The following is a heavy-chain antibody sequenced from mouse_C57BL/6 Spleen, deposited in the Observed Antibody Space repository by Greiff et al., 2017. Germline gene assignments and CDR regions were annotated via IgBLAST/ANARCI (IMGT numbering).Heavy chain of an antibody. CDR3: ARCTAVVAHLYFDV. D-gene: IGHD1-1*01. CDR1: GYAFSSYW. Sequence: QVQLQQSGAELVKPGASVKISCKASGYAFSSYWMNWVKQRPGKGLEWIGQIYPGDGDTNYNGKFKGKATLTADKSSSTAYMQLSSLTSEDSAVYFCARCTAVVAHLYFDVWGTGTTVIVSS. V-gene: IGHV1-80*01. J-gene: IGHJ1*03. CDR2: IYPGDGDT.